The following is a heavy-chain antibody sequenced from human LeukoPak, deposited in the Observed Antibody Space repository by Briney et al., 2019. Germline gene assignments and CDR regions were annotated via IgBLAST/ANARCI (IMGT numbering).Heavy chain of an antibody. J-gene: IGHJ5*02. CDR2: MNPNSGNT. CDR1: GYTFTSYD. Sequence: GASVKVSCKASGYTFTSYDINWVRQATGQGHEWMGRMNPNSGNTGYAQKFQGRVTMTRNTSISTAYMELSSLRSEDTAVYYCARGRSSSWANWFDPWGQGTLVTISA. D-gene: IGHD6-13*01. CDR3: ARGRSSSWANWFDP. V-gene: IGHV1-8*01.